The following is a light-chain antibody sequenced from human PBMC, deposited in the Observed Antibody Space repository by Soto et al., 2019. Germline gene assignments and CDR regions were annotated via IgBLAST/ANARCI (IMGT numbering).Light chain of an antibody. CDR1: QTVNSDY. V-gene: IGKV3-15*01. CDR2: GAS. CDR3: QQYNNWPRT. Sequence: TQSPGTVSLSPGERATLSCTTSQTVNSDYLAWYQQKPGQAPRLLIYGASSRATGIPARFSGSGSGTEFTLTISSLQSEDFAVYYCQQYNNWPRTFGQGTKVEI. J-gene: IGKJ1*01.